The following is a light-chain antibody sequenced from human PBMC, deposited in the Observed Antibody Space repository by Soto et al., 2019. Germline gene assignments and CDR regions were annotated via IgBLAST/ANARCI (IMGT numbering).Light chain of an antibody. V-gene: IGKV3-15*01. CDR2: GAS. CDR3: QRYNNWPLT. Sequence: EIMMTQSPATLSVSPGERATLSCWASQSVSSNLAWYQQRPGQAPRLLIYGASTRAAGIPARFSGSGSGTDFTLTINSLQSEDFAIYYCQRYNNWPLTFGGGTKVESK. CDR1: QSVSSN. J-gene: IGKJ4*01.